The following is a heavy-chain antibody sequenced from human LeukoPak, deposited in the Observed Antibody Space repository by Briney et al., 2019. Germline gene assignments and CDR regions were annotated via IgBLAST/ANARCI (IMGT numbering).Heavy chain of an antibody. V-gene: IGHV6-1*01. CDR2: TYYRSKWFY. J-gene: IGHJ3*02. CDR3: TSDQGLNLDAFDI. Sequence: SQTLSLTCVISGDSVSSNSAAWNWIRQSPSRGLEWLGRTYYRSKWFYDFAVSVKSRITIIPDTSKNQFSLQLNSVTPEDTAVYYCTSDQGLNLDAFDIWGQGTMVTVSS. D-gene: IGHD3/OR15-3a*01. CDR1: GDSVSSNSAA.